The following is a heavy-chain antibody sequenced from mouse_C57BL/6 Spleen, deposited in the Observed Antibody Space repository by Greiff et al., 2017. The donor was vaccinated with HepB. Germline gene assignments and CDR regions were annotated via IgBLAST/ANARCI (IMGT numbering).Heavy chain of an antibody. D-gene: IGHD1-1*01. CDR2: IYPRSGNT. CDR3: AREGEVVAYYYAMDY. Sequence: VQLQQSGAELARPGASVKLSCKASGYTFTSYGISWVKQRTGQGLEWIGEIYPRSGNTYYNEKFKGKATLTADKSSSTAYMELRSLTSEDSAVYFCAREGEVVAYYYAMDYWGQGTSVTVSS. CDR1: GYTFTSYG. J-gene: IGHJ4*01. V-gene: IGHV1-81*01.